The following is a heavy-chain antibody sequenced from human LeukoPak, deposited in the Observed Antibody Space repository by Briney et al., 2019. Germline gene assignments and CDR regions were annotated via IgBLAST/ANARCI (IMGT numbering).Heavy chain of an antibody. CDR2: IYYSGTT. CDR1: GGSISSYY. CDR3: ARGRYDFWSGYRRAQSDWFDP. Sequence: PSETLSLTCTVSGGSISSYYWSWIRQPPGKGLEWIGYIYYSGTTNYNPSLKSRVTISVDTSKNQFSLKLSSVTAADTAVYYCARGRYDFWSGYRRAQSDWFDPWGQGTLVTVSS. D-gene: IGHD3-3*01. J-gene: IGHJ5*02. V-gene: IGHV4-59*12.